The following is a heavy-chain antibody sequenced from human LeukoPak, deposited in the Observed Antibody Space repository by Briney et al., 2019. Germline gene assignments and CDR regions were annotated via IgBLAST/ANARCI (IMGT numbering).Heavy chain of an antibody. CDR1: GFTFSSYS. CDR2: ISSSSSYI. V-gene: IGHV3-21*01. CDR3: ARCGSSGGSCYLQH. Sequence: GGSLRLSCAASGFTFSSYSMNWVRQAPGKGLEWVSSISSSSSYIYYADSVKGQFTISRDNAKNSLYLQMNSLRAEDTAVYYCARCGSSGGSCYLQHWGQGTLVTVSS. J-gene: IGHJ1*01. D-gene: IGHD2-15*01.